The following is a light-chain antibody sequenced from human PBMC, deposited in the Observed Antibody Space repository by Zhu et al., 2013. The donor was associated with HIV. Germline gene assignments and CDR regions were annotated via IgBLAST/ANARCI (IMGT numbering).Light chain of an antibody. V-gene: IGLV1-44*01. Sequence: QSVLTQAPSASGTPGQGVAISCSGSSSNIASNYVYWYQHLPGTAPKLLIYRNNRRPSRVPDRFSGSKSGTSASLAISGLQSEDEADYYCAGWDDSLNGPVFGGGDQADRP. CDR1: SSNIASNY. CDR2: RNN. CDR3: AGWDDSLNGPV. J-gene: IGLJ2*01.